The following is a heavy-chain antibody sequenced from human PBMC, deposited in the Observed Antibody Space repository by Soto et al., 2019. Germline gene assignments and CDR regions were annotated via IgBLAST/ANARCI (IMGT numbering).Heavy chain of an antibody. CDR2: IYYSGST. V-gene: IGHV4-59*01. CDR3: ASWTTVIRERFDAFDI. CDR1: GGSISSYY. D-gene: IGHD4-17*01. J-gene: IGHJ3*02. Sequence: QVQLQESGPGLVKPSETLSLTCTVSGGSISSYYWSWIRQPPGKGLEWIGYIYYSGSTNYNPSLKSRVTISVDTSKNQFSLKLSSVTAADTAVYYCASWTTVIRERFDAFDIWGQGTMVTVSS.